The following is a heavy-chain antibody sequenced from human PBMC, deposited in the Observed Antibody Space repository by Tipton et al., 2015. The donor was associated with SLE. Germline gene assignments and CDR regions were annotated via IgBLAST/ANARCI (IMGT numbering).Heavy chain of an antibody. CDR1: GYSITSGYY. CDR2: IYYSGST. D-gene: IGHD1-26*01. V-gene: IGHV4-38-2*02. Sequence: TLSLTCTVSGYSITSGYYWGWIRQPPGKGLEWIGYIYYSGSTNYNPSLKSRVTISVDTSKNQFSLKLTSVTAADTAVYYCARDEVGAGAFDIWGQGTMVTVSS. J-gene: IGHJ3*02. CDR3: ARDEVGAGAFDI.